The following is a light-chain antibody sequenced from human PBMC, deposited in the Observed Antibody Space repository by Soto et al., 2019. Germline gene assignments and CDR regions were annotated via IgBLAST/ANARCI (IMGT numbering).Light chain of an antibody. J-gene: IGLJ2*01. CDR1: SGHSSYA. V-gene: IGLV4-69*01. CDR2: LNSDGSH. CDR3: QTWGTGIVV. Sequence: QSVLTQSPSASASLGASVKLTCTLSSGHSSYAIAWHQQQPEKGPRYLMKLNSDGSHSKGDGIPDRFSGSSSGADRYLTSSSLESEDEADYYCQTWGTGIVVFGGGTKVTVL.